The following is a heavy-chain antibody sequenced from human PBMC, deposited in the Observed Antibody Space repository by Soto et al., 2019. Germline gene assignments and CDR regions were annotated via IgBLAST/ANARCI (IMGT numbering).Heavy chain of an antibody. D-gene: IGHD2-15*01. J-gene: IGHJ4*02. Sequence: PGGSLRLSCAASGFTVSSNYMSWVRQAPGKGLEWVSVIYSGGSTYYADSVKGRFTISRDNAKNTLYLQMNSLRAEDTAVYYCARDSYCSGGSCYFDDYWGQGTLVTVSS. CDR1: GFTVSSNY. CDR3: ARDSYCSGGSCYFDDY. CDR2: IYSGGST. V-gene: IGHV3-53*01.